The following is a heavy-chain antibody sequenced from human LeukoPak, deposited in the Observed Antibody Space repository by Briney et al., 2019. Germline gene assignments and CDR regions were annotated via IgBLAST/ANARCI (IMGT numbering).Heavy chain of an antibody. CDR3: ARLYCSSTSCYGGRDTNWFDP. D-gene: IGHD2-2*01. V-gene: IGHV4-39*01. CDR2: IYYSGST. CDR1: GGSISSSSYY. J-gene: IGHJ5*02. Sequence: PSETLSLTCTVSGGSISSSSYYWGWIRQPPGKGLEWIGSIYYSGSTYYNPSLKSRVTISVDTSKNQFSLKLSSVTAADTAVYYCARLYCSSTSCYGGRDTNWFDPWGQGTLVTVSS.